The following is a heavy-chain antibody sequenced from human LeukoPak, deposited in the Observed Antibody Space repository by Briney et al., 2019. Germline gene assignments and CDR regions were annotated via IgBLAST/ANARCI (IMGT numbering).Heavy chain of an antibody. V-gene: IGHV3-33*08. J-gene: IGHJ4*02. Sequence: GGSLRLSCAASGFTFSSYAMSWVRQAPGKGLEWVAVIWYDGSNKYYADSVKGRFTISRDNSKNTLYLQMNSLRAEDTAVYYCAGDWLRSHFDYWGQGTLVTVSS. D-gene: IGHD5-12*01. CDR3: AGDWLRSHFDY. CDR1: GFTFSSYA. CDR2: IWYDGSNK.